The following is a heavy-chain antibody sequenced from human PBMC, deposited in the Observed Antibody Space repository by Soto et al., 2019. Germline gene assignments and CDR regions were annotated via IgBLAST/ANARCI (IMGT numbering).Heavy chain of an antibody. Sequence: QVQLVESGGGVVQPGRSLRLSCAASGFTFSSYGMHWVRQAPGKGLVWVAVIWYDGSNKYYADSVKGRFTISRDNSKNTLYLQMNSLRAEDTAVYYCARDYRIAAGTFDYWGQGTLVTVSS. V-gene: IGHV3-33*01. J-gene: IGHJ4*02. D-gene: IGHD6-13*01. CDR1: GFTFSSYG. CDR2: IWYDGSNK. CDR3: ARDYRIAAGTFDY.